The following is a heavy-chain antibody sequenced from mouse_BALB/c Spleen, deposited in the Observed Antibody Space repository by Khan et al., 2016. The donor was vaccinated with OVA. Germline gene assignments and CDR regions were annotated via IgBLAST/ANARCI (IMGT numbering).Heavy chain of an antibody. CDR1: GYTFTSYY. CDR2: INPSSGGT. J-gene: IGHJ3*01. V-gene: IGHV1S81*02. CDR3: TRSGYGSFAY. D-gene: IGHD2-2*01. Sequence: LKQSGAELVKPGASVRLSCKASGYTFTSYYLYWVKQRPGQGLEWIGDINPSSGGTNFNEKFKSKATLTVDKSSSTAYIQLNSLTSEDSAVYYCTRSGYGSFAYWGQGTLVTVSA.